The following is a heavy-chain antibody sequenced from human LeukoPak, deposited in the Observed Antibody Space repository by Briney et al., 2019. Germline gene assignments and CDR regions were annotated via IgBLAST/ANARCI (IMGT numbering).Heavy chain of an antibody. CDR1: GFTFSSYA. CDR3: ARDATDIVVVPAAMSGPDY. J-gene: IGHJ4*02. D-gene: IGHD2-2*01. V-gene: IGHV3-30-3*01. CDR2: ISYDGSNK. Sequence: PGGSLRLSCAASGFTFSSYAMHWVRQAPGKGLEWVAVISYDGSNKYYADSVKGRFTISRDNSKNTLYLQMNSLRAEDTAVYYCARDATDIVVVPAAMSGPDYWGQGTLVTVSS.